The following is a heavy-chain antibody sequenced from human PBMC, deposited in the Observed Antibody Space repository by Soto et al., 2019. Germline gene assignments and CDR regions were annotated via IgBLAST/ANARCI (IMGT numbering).Heavy chain of an antibody. CDR3: ARVLPDMIRIAHAFDI. CDR2: INWNGGST. Sequence: PGGSLRLSCAASGFTFDDSGMSWVRQAPGKGLEWVSGINWNGGSTGYADSVKGRFTISRDNAKNSLYLQMNSLRAEDTALYYCARVLPDMIRIAHAFDIWGQGTMVTVSS. D-gene: IGHD3-10*01. J-gene: IGHJ3*02. V-gene: IGHV3-20*04. CDR1: GFTFDDSG.